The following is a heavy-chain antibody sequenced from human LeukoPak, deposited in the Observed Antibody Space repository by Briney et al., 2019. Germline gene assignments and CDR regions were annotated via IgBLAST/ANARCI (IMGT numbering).Heavy chain of an antibody. CDR3: ARWSYCSSTSCYPQYYYYGMDV. CDR2: INHCGST. Sequence: SETLSLTCAVYGGSFSGYYWSWIRQPPGKGLEWIGEINHCGSTNYNPSLKSRVTISVDTSKNQFSLKLSSVTAADTAVYYCARWSYCSSTSCYPQYYYYGMDVWGKGTTVTVSS. V-gene: IGHV4-34*01. D-gene: IGHD2-2*01. CDR1: GGSFSGYY. J-gene: IGHJ6*04.